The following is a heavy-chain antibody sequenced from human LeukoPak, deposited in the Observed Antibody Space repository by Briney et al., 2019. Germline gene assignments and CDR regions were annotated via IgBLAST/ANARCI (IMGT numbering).Heavy chain of an antibody. CDR2: IRSKANSYAT. CDR3: TRRGYSYGGQDAFDI. D-gene: IGHD5-18*01. V-gene: IGHV3-73*01. J-gene: IGHJ3*02. CDR1: GFTFSGSA. Sequence: PGGSLRLSCAASGFTFSGSAMHWVRQASGKGLEWVGRIRSKANSYATAYAASVKGRFTISRDDSKNTAYLQMNSLKTEDTAVYYCTRRGYSYGGQDAFDIWGQGTMVTVSS.